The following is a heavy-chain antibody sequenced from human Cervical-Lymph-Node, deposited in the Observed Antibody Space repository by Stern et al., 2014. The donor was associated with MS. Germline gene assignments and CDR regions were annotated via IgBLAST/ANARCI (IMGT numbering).Heavy chain of an antibody. CDR1: GYTFTNFV. J-gene: IGHJ4*02. D-gene: IGHD6-13*01. V-gene: IGHV1-3*01. CDR2: INAGNGNA. CDR3: ARVSSSWLWYFDY. Sequence: QVQLMQSGAEVKKPGASVKVSCKASGYTFTNFVMHWVRQAPGQRLEWMGWINAGNGNARYSQRFLGRVTFTRDTSATTAYMELSSLRSEDTAIYYCARVSSSWLWYFDYWGQGTLVSVTS.